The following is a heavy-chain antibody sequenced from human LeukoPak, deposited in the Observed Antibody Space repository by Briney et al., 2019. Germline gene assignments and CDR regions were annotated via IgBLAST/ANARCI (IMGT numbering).Heavy chain of an antibody. V-gene: IGHV4-59*01. D-gene: IGHD3-16*01. CDR1: GGSISTYY. CDR2: IYDSGKT. J-gene: IGHJ4*02. CDR3: ARGGGTLDY. Sequence: PSETLSLTCTVSGGSISTYYWSWIRQPPGKGLEWIGYIYDSGKTNYNASLISRVTISVDTSKNQFSLKLTSVTPADMAVYYCARGGGTLDYWGQGTLVTVSS.